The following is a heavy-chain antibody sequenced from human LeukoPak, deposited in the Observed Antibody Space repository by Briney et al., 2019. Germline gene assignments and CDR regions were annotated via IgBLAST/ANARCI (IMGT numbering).Heavy chain of an antibody. CDR2: IYHSATT. CDR1: GGSISGYY. D-gene: IGHD1-26*01. CDR3: ARSDYTIRLDS. Sequence: SETLSLTCTVSGGSISGYYWSWIRQPPGKGLEWIGFIYHSATTNYNPSLKSRVTISVDTSKNQFSLKLSSVTAADTAVHYCARSDYTIRLDSWGQGTLVTVSS. V-gene: IGHV4-59*01. J-gene: IGHJ4*02.